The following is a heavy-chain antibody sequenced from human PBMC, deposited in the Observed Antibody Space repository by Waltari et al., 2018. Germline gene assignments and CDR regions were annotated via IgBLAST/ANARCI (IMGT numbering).Heavy chain of an antibody. V-gene: IGHV1-2*02. CDR2: INPNIGGT. Sequence: QVQLVQSGAEVKKPGASVKVSCKASGYTFTGSYMHWVRQAPGHGLEWMGWINPNIGGTNYAQKFQGRVTMTRDTSISTAYMELSRLRSDDTAVYYCARELAIKYCSGGSCYFDYWGQGTLVTVSS. D-gene: IGHD2-15*01. CDR3: ARELAIKYCSGGSCYFDY. J-gene: IGHJ4*02. CDR1: GYTFTGSY.